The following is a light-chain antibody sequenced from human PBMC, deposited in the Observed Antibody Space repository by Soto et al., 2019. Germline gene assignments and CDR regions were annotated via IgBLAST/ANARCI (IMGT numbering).Light chain of an antibody. V-gene: IGKV1-8*01. CDR2: AAS. Sequence: AIRMTQSPSSFSSSTGDRVTITCRASQGISSYLAWYQQKPGKAPKLLIYAASTLQSGVPSRFSGIGSGTDFTLTISCLQYEDFATYDCLQEYNYTRTFGQGTKVDIK. CDR1: QGISSY. J-gene: IGKJ1*01. CDR3: LQEYNYTRT.